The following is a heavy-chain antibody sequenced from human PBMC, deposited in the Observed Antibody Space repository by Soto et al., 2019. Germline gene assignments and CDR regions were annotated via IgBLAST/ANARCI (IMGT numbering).Heavy chain of an antibody. CDR2: IDHSGST. CDR3: AREGYSSRWNPIDY. D-gene: IGHD6-13*01. Sequence: SETLSLTCAVYGGTFSVYYWSWIRQPPGKGLEWIAYIDHSGSTKYNPSLKSRVTISLDTSRNQLSLKLNSVTAADTAVYYCAREGYSSRWNPIDYWGQGTQVTVSS. V-gene: IGHV4-59*01. CDR1: GGTFSVYY. J-gene: IGHJ4*02.